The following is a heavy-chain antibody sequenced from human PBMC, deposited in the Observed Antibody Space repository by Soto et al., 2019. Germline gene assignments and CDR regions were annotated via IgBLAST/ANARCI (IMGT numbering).Heavy chain of an antibody. J-gene: IGHJ5*02. CDR2: IYYSGST. Sequence: PSETLSLTCTVSGGSISSSIYYWVWIRQPPGKGLEWIGSIYYSGSTYYNPSLKSRVTISVDTSKNQFSLKLSSVTAADTAVYYCARPGGSGSQNWFDPWGQGTLVTVSA. V-gene: IGHV4-39*01. CDR3: ARPGGSGSQNWFDP. D-gene: IGHD3-10*01. CDR1: GGSISSSIYY.